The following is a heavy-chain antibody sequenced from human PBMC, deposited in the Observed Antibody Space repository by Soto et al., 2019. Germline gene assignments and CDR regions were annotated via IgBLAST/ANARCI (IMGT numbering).Heavy chain of an antibody. D-gene: IGHD3-3*01. Sequence: PGGSLRLSCAASGFTFSSYSMNWVRQAPGKGLEWVSSISSSSSYIYYADSVKGRFTISRDNAKNSLYLQMNSLRAEDTAVYYCARGSPQYYDFWGGHPPSEYGMDVWGQGTTVTVSS. V-gene: IGHV3-21*01. CDR1: GFTFSSYS. J-gene: IGHJ6*02. CDR3: ARGSPQYYDFWGGHPPSEYGMDV. CDR2: ISSSSSYI.